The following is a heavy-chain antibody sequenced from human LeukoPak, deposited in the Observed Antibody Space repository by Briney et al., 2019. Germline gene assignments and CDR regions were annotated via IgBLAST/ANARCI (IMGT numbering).Heavy chain of an antibody. V-gene: IGHV3-30-3*01. CDR1: AFTFSSYT. CDR2: ISYDGDNK. D-gene: IGHD3-9*01. J-gene: IGHJ4*02. Sequence: GGSLRLSCAASAFTFSSYTIHSVRQAPGKGLEWVAVISYDGDNKYYADSVKGRFTISRDNSKNMLYLQRNGLRTEDTAVYYCARDGPYYDILTGYPPFDYWGQGTLVTVSS. CDR3: ARDGPYYDILTGYPPFDY.